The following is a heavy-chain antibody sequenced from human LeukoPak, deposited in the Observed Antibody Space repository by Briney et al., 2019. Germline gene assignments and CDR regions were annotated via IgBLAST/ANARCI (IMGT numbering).Heavy chain of an antibody. D-gene: IGHD6-13*01. Sequence: PGGSLRLSCAASGFTFSSYDMHWVRQATGKGLEWVSAIGTAGDTYYPGSVKGRFTISRDNSKNTLYLQMNSLRAEDTAVYYCARVSVNIAAADYYFDYWGQGTLVTVSS. J-gene: IGHJ4*02. V-gene: IGHV3-13*01. CDR1: GFTFSSYD. CDR3: ARVSVNIAAADYYFDY. CDR2: IGTAGDT.